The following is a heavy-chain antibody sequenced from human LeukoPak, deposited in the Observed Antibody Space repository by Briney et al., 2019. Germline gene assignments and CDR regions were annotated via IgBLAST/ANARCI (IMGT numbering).Heavy chain of an antibody. CDR2: ILTNGNT. CDR3: ARSARVEPGTGYYFDS. CDR1: GGSINGYF. D-gene: IGHD2-15*01. J-gene: IGHJ4*02. Sequence: KSSETLSLTCTVSGGSINGYFWSWMRQPAGKGLEWIGRILTNGNTDYNPSLNSRVTMSMDTSRNQFSLKLRSVSAADTAVYYCARSARVEPGTGYYFDSWGQGTLVTVSS. V-gene: IGHV4-4*07.